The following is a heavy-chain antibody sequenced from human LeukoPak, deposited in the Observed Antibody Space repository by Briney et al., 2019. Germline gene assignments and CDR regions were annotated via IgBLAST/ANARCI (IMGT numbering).Heavy chain of an antibody. Sequence: SQTLSLTCTVSGGSISSYYWSWIRQPPGKGLEWIVYIYYSGRTTYNPSLTSRLTISVDTSKSQFSLKLSSVTAADTAVYYCAGLSRFLEWSNWFDPWGQGTLVTVSS. CDR2: IYYSGRT. V-gene: IGHV4-59*08. CDR1: GGSISSYY. D-gene: IGHD3-3*01. CDR3: AGLSRFLEWSNWFDP. J-gene: IGHJ5*02.